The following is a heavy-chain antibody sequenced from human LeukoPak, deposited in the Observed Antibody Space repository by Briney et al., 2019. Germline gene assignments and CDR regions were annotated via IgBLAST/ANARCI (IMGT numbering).Heavy chain of an antibody. J-gene: IGHJ4*02. Sequence: GGSLRLSCAASGFTFSSYGMHWVRQAPGKGLEWVAVIWYDGSNKYYADSVKGRFTISRDNSKNTLYLQMNSLRAEDTAVYYCARSLLGSGSYSPPGYWGQGTLVTVSS. CDR2: IWYDGSNK. V-gene: IGHV3-33*01. CDR1: GFTFSSYG. D-gene: IGHD3-10*01. CDR3: ARSLLGSGSYSPPGY.